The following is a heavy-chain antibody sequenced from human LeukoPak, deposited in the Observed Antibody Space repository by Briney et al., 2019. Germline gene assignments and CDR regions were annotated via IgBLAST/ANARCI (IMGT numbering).Heavy chain of an antibody. D-gene: IGHD5-12*01. CDR2: ISGSSNT. V-gene: IGHV3-23*01. CDR1: GFAFSYYA. J-gene: IGHJ4*01. Sequence: GGSLRLSCAASGFAFSYYAMSWVRQAPGKGLEWVSGISGSSNTHYTDSVKGRFTISRDNSKSTLDLQMNSLRVEDTALYYCAKDIYSAYDLARAFDFWGQGTLVTVST. CDR3: AKDIYSAYDLARAFDF.